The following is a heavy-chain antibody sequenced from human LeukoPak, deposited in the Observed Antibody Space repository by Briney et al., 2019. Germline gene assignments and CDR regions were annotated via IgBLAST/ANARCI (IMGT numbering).Heavy chain of an antibody. CDR2: INPNSGGT. CDR3: ASMAFSDPRYYDFWSGQRDYYYYYMDV. D-gene: IGHD3-3*01. J-gene: IGHJ6*03. V-gene: IGHV1-2*02. CDR1: GYTFTGYY. Sequence: ASVKVSCKASGYTFTGYYMHWVRQAPGQGLEWMGWINPNSGGTNYAQKFQGRVTMTRDTSISTAYMELSRLRSDDTAVYYCASMAFSDPRYYDFWSGQRDYYYYYMDVWGKGTTVTVS.